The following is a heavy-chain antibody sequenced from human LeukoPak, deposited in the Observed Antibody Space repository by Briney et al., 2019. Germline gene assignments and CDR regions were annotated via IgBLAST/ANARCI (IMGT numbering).Heavy chain of an antibody. V-gene: IGHV4-39*07. Sequence: SETLSLTCTVSGGSISSSSYYWGWIRQPPGKGLEWIGSIYYSGSTYYNPSLKSRVTISVDTSKNQFSLKLSSVTAADTAVYYCARCSVGGYYSYMDVWGKGTTATVSS. CDR1: GGSISSSSYY. J-gene: IGHJ6*03. CDR2: IYYSGST. D-gene: IGHD2-15*01. CDR3: ARCSVGGYYSYMDV.